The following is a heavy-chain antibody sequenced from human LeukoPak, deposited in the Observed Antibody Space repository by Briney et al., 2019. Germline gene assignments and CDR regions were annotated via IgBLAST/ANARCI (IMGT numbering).Heavy chain of an antibody. Sequence: ASGPSLVQPTHPLTLTFYFSGFSLPTPTAAVGWIRQPPGRALEWVALIFWDDDKRYSPSLKRRLTITKDTSKNQVVLSMTNMDPVDTGTYYCAHYHLTYFDYWGQGALVTVSS. CDR3: AHYHLTYFDY. J-gene: IGHJ4*02. D-gene: IGHD4/OR15-4a*01. CDR1: GFSLPTPTAA. CDR2: IFWDDDK. V-gene: IGHV2-5*02.